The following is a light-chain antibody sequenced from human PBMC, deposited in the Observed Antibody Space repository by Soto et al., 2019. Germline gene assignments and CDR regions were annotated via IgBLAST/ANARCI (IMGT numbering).Light chain of an antibody. Sequence: QSVLTQPLSVSGSPGQSITISCTGSSSDIGSYNLISWYQHHPGKAPKLMIFEGSKRPSGVSIRFSGSKSGNTASLTISGLQAEDEADYYCCSYSGSTTWVFGGGTKVTVL. CDR3: CSYSGSTTWV. CDR1: SSDIGSYNL. CDR2: EGS. J-gene: IGLJ3*02. V-gene: IGLV2-23*01.